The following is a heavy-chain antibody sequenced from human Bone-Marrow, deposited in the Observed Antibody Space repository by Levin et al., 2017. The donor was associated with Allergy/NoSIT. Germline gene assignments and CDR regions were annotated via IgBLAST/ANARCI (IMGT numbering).Heavy chain of an antibody. CDR1: GFSLTTHGVG. CDR2: FYWDITT. Sequence: VSGPTLVKPTQTLTLTCTFSGFSLTTHGVGVGWVRQPPGAALEWLALFYWDITTYYSPSLRTRLTISRGSSENQVDLRMTNMDLVDTGTYYCVHIMISYGGVFRIDAFDFWGQGTMVTISS. CDR3: VHIMISYGGVFRIDAFDF. J-gene: IGHJ3*01. D-gene: IGHD3-16*01. V-gene: IGHV2-5*02.